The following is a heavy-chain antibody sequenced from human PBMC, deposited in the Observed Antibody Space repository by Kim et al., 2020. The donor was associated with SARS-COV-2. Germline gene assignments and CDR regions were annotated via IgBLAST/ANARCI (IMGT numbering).Heavy chain of an antibody. J-gene: IGHJ5*02. CDR3: TTDLPHDGEYGEGWFDP. D-gene: IGHD4-17*01. V-gene: IGHV3-15*01. Sequence: VKGRFTISRDDSNNTLKLQVNSLKTEDTAVYYCTTDLPHDGEYGEGWFDPWGQGTLVTVSS.